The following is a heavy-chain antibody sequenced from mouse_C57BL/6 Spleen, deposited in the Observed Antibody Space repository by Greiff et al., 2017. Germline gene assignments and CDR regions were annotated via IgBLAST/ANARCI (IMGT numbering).Heavy chain of an antibody. CDR2: INPNNGGT. J-gene: IGHJ4*01. V-gene: IGHV1-22*01. CDR3: ARSSYYDYDDAMDY. D-gene: IGHD2-4*01. CDR1: GYTFTDYN. Sequence: VQLQQSGPELVKPGASVKMSCKASGYTFTDYNMHWVKQSHGKSLEWIGYINPNNGGTSYNQKFKGKATLTVNKPSSTAYMELRSLTSEDSAVYYCARSSYYDYDDAMDYWGQGTSVTVSS.